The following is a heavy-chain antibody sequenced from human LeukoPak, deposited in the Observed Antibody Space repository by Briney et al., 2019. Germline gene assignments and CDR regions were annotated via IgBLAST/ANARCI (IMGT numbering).Heavy chain of an antibody. CDR2: ISDSGDIT. Sequence: GGSLRLSCAASGFAFSNQAMGWVRQAPGKGLEWVSFISDSGDITYYADSAKGRFTISRDNSKNTLFLQMNSLRVEDTAVYYCAKDARRTSGWYFFDYWGQGALVTVSS. J-gene: IGHJ4*02. D-gene: IGHD6-19*01. CDR1: GFAFSNQA. CDR3: AKDARRTSGWYFFDY. V-gene: IGHV3-23*01.